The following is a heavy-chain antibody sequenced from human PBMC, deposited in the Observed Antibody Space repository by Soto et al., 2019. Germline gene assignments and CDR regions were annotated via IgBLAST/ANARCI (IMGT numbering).Heavy chain of an antibody. Sequence: QVQLQESGPGLVKPSQTLSLTCTVSGDTISSDGYYWAWIRQHPEKCLEWIGYIYYTGSTSYNPSPKSRVSMSVDTSKTHSSLKLSSVTAADTAVYYCEREPRYGLGAFDIWGQGTLVTVSS. CDR2: IYYTGST. CDR3: EREPRYGLGAFDI. J-gene: IGHJ3*02. CDR1: GDTISSDGYY. D-gene: IGHD4-17*01. V-gene: IGHV4-31*03.